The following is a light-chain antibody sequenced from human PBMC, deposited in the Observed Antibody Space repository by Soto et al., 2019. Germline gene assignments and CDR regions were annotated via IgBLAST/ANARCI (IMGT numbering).Light chain of an antibody. V-gene: IGKV1-39*01. Sequence: IELSQSPSSLSASVEYKITITCRASQTISRYANWYQQKPGKAPKLLISGAFDLQTGVPSRFSGSGSGTAFTLTISSLQPEDFATYFCQQSYSSPITFGQGTRLEI. CDR2: GAF. CDR3: QQSYSSPIT. J-gene: IGKJ5*01. CDR1: QTISRY.